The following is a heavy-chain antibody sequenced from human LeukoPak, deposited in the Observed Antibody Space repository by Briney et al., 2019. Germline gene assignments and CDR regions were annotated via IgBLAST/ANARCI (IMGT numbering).Heavy chain of an antibody. D-gene: IGHD4-11*01. CDR3: ARGYLQPLDS. Sequence: SETLSLTCTVSGGSISTYYWSWIRQPPGKGLEWIGYIFYSGNTNYNPSLKSRVTISLDASKNQFSLKLSSATAADTAVYYCARGYLQPLDSWGQGTLVTVSS. CDR2: IFYSGNT. CDR1: GGSISTYY. V-gene: IGHV4-59*01. J-gene: IGHJ4*02.